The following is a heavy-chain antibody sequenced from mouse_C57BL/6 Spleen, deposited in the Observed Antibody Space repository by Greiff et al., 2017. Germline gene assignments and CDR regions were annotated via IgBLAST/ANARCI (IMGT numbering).Heavy chain of an antibody. CDR2: IYPGSGST. CDR3: ARYYYGSRRLGYFDY. V-gene: IGHV1-55*01. CDR1: GYTFTSYW. Sequence: QVQLQQPGAELVKPGASVKMSCKASGYTFTSYWITWVKQRPGQGLEWIGDIYPGSGSTNYNEKFKSKATLTVDTSSSTAYMQLSSLTSEDSAVYYCARYYYGSRRLGYFDYWGQGTTLTVSS. D-gene: IGHD1-1*01. J-gene: IGHJ2*01.